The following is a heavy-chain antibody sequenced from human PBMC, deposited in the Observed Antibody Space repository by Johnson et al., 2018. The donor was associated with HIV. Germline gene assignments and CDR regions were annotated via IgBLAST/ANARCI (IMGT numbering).Heavy chain of an antibody. D-gene: IGHD2-2*01. V-gene: IGHV3-15*01. CDR2: IRSKTDGGTT. J-gene: IGHJ3*02. CDR1: GFTFNNAW. CDR3: AKGLVPAAVSRRTGAPDAFDI. Sequence: EVQLVESGGGLVKPGGSLRLSCAASGFTFNNAWMSWVRQAPGKGLEWLGRIRSKTDGGTTDYAEPVKGRFTISRDNSKDTRYLQMNSLRAEDTAVYYCAKGLVPAAVSRRTGAPDAFDIWGQGTMVTVSS.